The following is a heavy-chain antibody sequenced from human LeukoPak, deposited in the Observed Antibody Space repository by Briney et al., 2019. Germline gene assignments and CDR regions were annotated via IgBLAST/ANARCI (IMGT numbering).Heavy chain of an antibody. D-gene: IGHD3-9*01. Sequence: PSETLSLTCAAYGGPFSGYLWSSVRQPPGEGLEWIGEINHSGSTNYNPSLKSRVSISVDTSKKQFSLKMSSVTAADTAVYYCARGFHLNYDILTGYYRYGAFDIWGQGTTVTVSS. CDR2: INHSGST. V-gene: IGHV4-34*01. CDR3: ARGFHLNYDILTGYYRYGAFDI. J-gene: IGHJ3*02. CDR1: GGPFSGYL.